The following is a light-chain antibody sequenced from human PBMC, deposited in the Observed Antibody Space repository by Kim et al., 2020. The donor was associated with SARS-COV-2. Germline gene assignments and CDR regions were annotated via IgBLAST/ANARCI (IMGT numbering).Light chain of an antibody. V-gene: IGKV3-20*01. CDR2: AAS. J-gene: IGKJ2*01. CDR1: QSISSTF. Sequence: GKRATVSCRTSQSISSTFVAWYQQNRGQAHRLIIFAASSRAAGTPDKFSGSGSGTDFTLTISRVEPDDFAVYYCQQFSTSPPAYTFGQGTKLEI. CDR3: QQFSTSPPAYT.